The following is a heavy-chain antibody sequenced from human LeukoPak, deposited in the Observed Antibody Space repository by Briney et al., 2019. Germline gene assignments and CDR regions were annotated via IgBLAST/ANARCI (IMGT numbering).Heavy chain of an antibody. Sequence: PSETLSLTCAVYGGSFSGYYWSWIRQPPGKGLEWIGEINHSGSTNYNPSLKSRVTISVDTSKNQFSLKLSSVTAADTAVYYCARDRYYDFWSGYFDYWGQGTLVTVSS. D-gene: IGHD3-3*01. CDR3: ARDRYYDFWSGYFDY. V-gene: IGHV4-34*01. CDR2: INHSGST. J-gene: IGHJ4*02. CDR1: GGSFSGYY.